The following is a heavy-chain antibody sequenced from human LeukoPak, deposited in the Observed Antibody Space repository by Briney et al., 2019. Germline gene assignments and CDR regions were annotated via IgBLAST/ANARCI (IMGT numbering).Heavy chain of an antibody. CDR1: GGSISSYY. J-gene: IGHJ6*03. CDR3: ARDRYCSSTSCYRFYYYMDV. D-gene: IGHD2-2*02. Sequence: PSETLSLTCTVSGGSISSYYWSRIRQPPGKGLEWIGYIYYSGSTNYNPSLKSRVTISVDTSKNQFSLKLSSVTAADTAVYYCARDRYCSSTSCYRFYYYMDVWGKGTTVTVSS. V-gene: IGHV4-59*01. CDR2: IYYSGST.